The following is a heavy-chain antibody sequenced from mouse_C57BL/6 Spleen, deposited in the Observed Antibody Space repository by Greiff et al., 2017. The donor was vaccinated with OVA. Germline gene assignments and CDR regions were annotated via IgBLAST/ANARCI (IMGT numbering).Heavy chain of an antibody. D-gene: IGHD2-3*01. CDR2: ISDGGSYT. CDR3: ARDYGYYRAMDY. Sequence: EVHLVESGGGLVKPGGSLKLSCAASGFTFSSYAMSWVRQTPEKRLEWVATISDGGSYTYYPDNVKGRFTISRDNAKNNLYLQMSHLKSEDTAMYYCARDYGYYRAMDYWGQGTSVTVSS. CDR1: GFTFSSYA. V-gene: IGHV5-4*01. J-gene: IGHJ4*01.